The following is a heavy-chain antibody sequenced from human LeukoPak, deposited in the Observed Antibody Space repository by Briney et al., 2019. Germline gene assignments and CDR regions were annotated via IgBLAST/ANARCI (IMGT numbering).Heavy chain of an antibody. V-gene: IGHV3-30-3*01. CDR2: ISYDGSNK. CDR3: AREEEYSSSSHGGYYFDY. D-gene: IGHD6-13*01. CDR1: GFTFSSYA. J-gene: IGHJ4*02. Sequence: GGYLRLSCAASGFTFSSYAMHWVRQAPGKGLEWVAVISYDGSNKYYADSVKGQFTISRDNSKNTLYLQMNSLRAEDTAVYYCAREEEYSSSSHGGYYFDYWGQGTLVTVSS.